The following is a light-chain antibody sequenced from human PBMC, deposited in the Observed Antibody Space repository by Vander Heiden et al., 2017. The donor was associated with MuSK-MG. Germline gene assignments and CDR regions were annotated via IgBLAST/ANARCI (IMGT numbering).Light chain of an antibody. CDR2: GKN. J-gene: IGLJ2*01. Sequence: SSELTQYPAVSVALGQTVRITCQGDSLRNYYASWYQQKPGQAPVLVIYGKNNRPSGIPDRFSGSSSGNTASLTITGAQAEDEADYYCNSRDSSGNHEVFGGGTKLTVL. V-gene: IGLV3-19*01. CDR3: NSRDSSGNHEV. CDR1: SLRNYY.